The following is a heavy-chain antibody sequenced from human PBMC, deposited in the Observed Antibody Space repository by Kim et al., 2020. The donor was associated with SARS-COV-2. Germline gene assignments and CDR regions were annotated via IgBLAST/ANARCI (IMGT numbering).Heavy chain of an antibody. CDR3: ARTGFSSGYSKFDY. D-gene: IGHD3-3*01. Sequence: YADSVKGRFTISRDNSKKTLYLQMNSLRVEDTAVYYCARTGFSSGYSKFDYWGQGTLVTVSS. V-gene: IGHV3-23*01. J-gene: IGHJ4*02.